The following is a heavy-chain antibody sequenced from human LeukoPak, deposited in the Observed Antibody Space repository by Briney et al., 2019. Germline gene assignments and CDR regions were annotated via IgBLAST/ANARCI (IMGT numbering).Heavy chain of an antibody. V-gene: IGHV5-51*01. CDR3: ARSQGYCSGGSCLQGDWFDP. CDR1: GYSFTNYW. Sequence: GESLKISCKGSGYSFTNYWIGWVRQMPGKGLEWMGIFYPGDSDTIYSPSFQGQVTILADKSISTAYLQWGSLKASDTAMYYCARSQGYCSGGSCLQGDWFDPWGQGTLVTVSS. D-gene: IGHD2-15*01. CDR2: FYPGDSDT. J-gene: IGHJ5*02.